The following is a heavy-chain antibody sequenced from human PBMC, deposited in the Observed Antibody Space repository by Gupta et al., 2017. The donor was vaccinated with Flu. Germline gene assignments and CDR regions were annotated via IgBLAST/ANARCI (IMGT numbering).Heavy chain of an antibody. J-gene: IGHJ4*02. CDR2: ISGSGGST. CDR3: AKGTEPSPIAAADY. D-gene: IGHD6-13*01. CDR1: GFAFSSYA. Sequence: EVQLLASGGGLVQPGGSLRLSWPASGFAFSSYAMSWVREAPGKGLEWVAAISGSGGSTYYANPVKGRCTISRDNSKNTLDLQMNSLRAEDTAVYYCAKGTEPSPIAAADYWGQGTLVTVSS. V-gene: IGHV3-23*01.